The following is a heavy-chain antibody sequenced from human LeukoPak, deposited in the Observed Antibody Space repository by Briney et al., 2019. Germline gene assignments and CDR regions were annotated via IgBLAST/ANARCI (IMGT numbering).Heavy chain of an antibody. CDR1: GFTFSSYA. V-gene: IGHV3-7*01. CDR3: ARDEKGVVLTYYFDY. Sequence: PPGGSLRLSCAASGFTFSSYAMSWVRQAPGKGLDWVANIKQDGSEKYYVDSVKGRFTISRDNAKNSLYLQMNSLRAEDTAVYYCARDEKGVVLTYYFDYWGQGTLVTVSS. CDR2: IKQDGSEK. D-gene: IGHD4/OR15-4a*01. J-gene: IGHJ4*02.